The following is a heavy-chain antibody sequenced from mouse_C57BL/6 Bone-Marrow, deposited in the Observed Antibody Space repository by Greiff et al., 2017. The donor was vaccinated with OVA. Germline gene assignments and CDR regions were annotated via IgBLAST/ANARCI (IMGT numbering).Heavy chain of an antibody. CDR2: ISSGSSTI. J-gene: IGHJ3*01. CDR3: ARSLLRYTRFAY. Sequence: EVQRVESGGGLVKPGGSLKLSCAASGFTFSDYGMHWVRQAPEKGLEWVAYISSGSSTIYYADTVKGEFTISKNNTKNTQFLQLTSLRSEDTAMYYCARSLLRYTRFAYWGQGTLVTVSA. CDR1: GFTFSDYG. D-gene: IGHD1-1*01. V-gene: IGHV5-17*01.